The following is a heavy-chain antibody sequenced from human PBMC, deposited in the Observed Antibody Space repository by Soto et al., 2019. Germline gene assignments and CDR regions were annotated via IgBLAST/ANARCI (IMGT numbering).Heavy chain of an antibody. J-gene: IGHJ4*02. D-gene: IGHD6-13*01. Sequence: QLQLQESGSGLVKPSQTLSLTCAVSGGSISSGGYSWSWIRQPPGKGLEWIGYIYHSGSTYYNPSLKSRVTISVXRXQNQFSLKLSSVTAAATAVYYCASSHAGAHITAAVHWGQGTLVTVSS. V-gene: IGHV4-30-2*01. CDR3: ASSHAGAHITAAVH. CDR2: IYHSGST. CDR1: GGSISSGGYS.